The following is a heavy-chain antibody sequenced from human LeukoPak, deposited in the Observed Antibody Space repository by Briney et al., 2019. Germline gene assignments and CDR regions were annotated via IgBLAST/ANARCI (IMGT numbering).Heavy chain of an antibody. Sequence: SETLSLTCTVSGGSISSGGYYWSWIRQHPGKGLEWIGYIYYSGSTYYNPSLKSRVTISVDTSKNQFSLKPSSVTAADTAVYYCARSPLEATYGDYEGSWFDPWGQGTLVTVSS. V-gene: IGHV4-31*03. D-gene: IGHD4-17*01. CDR3: ARSPLEATYGDYEGSWFDP. J-gene: IGHJ5*02. CDR1: GGSISSGGYY. CDR2: IYYSGST.